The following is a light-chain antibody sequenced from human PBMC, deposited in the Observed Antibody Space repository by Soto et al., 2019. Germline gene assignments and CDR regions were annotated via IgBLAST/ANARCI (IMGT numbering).Light chain of an antibody. CDR1: QSVSSSY. Sequence: EIVLTQSPGTLSLSPGERATLSCRASQSVSSSYLAWYQQKPGQAPRFLIYGASSRATGIPDRFSGSGSGTDFTLTISRLEPEDFAVYYCQQYGSSPTTFGQGTNVDIK. CDR3: QQYGSSPTT. J-gene: IGKJ1*01. CDR2: GAS. V-gene: IGKV3-20*01.